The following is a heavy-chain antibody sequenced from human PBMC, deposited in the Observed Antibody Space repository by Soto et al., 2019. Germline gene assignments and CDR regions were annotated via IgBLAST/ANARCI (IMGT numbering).Heavy chain of an antibody. CDR2: ISAYNGNT. V-gene: IGHV1-18*01. CDR3: ARDRTILPGYYCYGMDV. Sequence: ASVKVSCKASGYTFTSYGISWVRQAPGQGLEWMGWISAYNGNTNYAQKLQGRVTMTTDTSTSTAYMELRSLRSDDTAVYYCARDRTILPGYYCYGMDVWGQGTTVTVSS. J-gene: IGHJ6*02. CDR1: GYTFTSYG. D-gene: IGHD1-7*01.